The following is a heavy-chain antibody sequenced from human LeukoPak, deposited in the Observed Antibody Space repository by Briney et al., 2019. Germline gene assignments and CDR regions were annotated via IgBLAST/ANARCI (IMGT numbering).Heavy chain of an antibody. Sequence: PSETLSLTCAVYGGSFSGYYWSWIRQPPGKGLEWIGEINHSGSTNYNPSLKSRVTISVDTSKNQFSLKLSSVTAADTAVYYCARGGKNYYYYMDVWGKGTTVTVSS. V-gene: IGHV4-34*01. CDR3: ARGGKNYYYYMDV. D-gene: IGHD4-23*01. CDR2: INHSGST. J-gene: IGHJ6*03. CDR1: GGSFSGYY.